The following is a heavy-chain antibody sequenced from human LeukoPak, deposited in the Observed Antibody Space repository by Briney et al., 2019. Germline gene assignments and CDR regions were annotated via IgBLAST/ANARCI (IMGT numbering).Heavy chain of an antibody. J-gene: IGHJ4*02. Sequence: GESLKISCKGSEYSFTNYWIGWVRQTPGKGLEWMRFIYPGDSDTTYSPSFQGQVTISADKSISTAYLQWSSLKASDTAMYYCARRGGYNYGYFDYWGQGTQVTVSS. CDR3: ARRGGYNYGYFDY. V-gene: IGHV5-51*01. CDR2: IYPGDSDT. CDR1: EYSFTNYW. D-gene: IGHD5-18*01.